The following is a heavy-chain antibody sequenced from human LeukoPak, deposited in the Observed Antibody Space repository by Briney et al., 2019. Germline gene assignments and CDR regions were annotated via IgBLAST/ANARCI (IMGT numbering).Heavy chain of an antibody. V-gene: IGHV3-23*01. D-gene: IGHD6-13*01. CDR3: AKGYSSSWYANDY. CDR2: ISGSGGST. J-gene: IGHJ4*02. Sequence: PGGSLTLSCVVSGFTVSNNYMKWVRQAPGKGLEWVSAISGSGGSTYYADSVKGRFTISRDNSKNTLYLQMNSLRAEDTAVYYCAKGYSSSWYANDYWGQGTLATVSS. CDR1: GFTVSNNY.